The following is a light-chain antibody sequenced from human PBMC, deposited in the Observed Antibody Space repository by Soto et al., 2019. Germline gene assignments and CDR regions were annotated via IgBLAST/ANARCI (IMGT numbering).Light chain of an antibody. CDR2: KVS. CDR1: HSLVYSDGNTY. V-gene: IGKV2-30*01. J-gene: IGKJ1*01. Sequence: DVVMTQSPLSLPVTLGQPASISCRSSHSLVYSDGNTYLSWFQQRPGQSPRRLIYKVSNRDSGVPDRCSGSGSGTDFTLKISRVEAEDVGVYYCMQGKHWPPKFGQGTKVEIK. CDR3: MQGKHWPPK.